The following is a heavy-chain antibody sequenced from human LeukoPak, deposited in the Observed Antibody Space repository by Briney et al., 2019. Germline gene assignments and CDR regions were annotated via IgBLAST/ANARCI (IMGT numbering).Heavy chain of an antibody. CDR1: GFTFGSYA. CDR2: IAYDGTNI. V-gene: IGHV3-30*04. Sequence: GGSLRLSCAASGFTFGSYAMHWVRQAPGKGLEWVAVIAYDGTNIYYVDSVKGRFTISRDNSKNTLYLQMNNLRPEDTAMYYCARDVVPYSYYYMDVWGKGTTVTVSS. D-gene: IGHD2-21*01. J-gene: IGHJ6*03. CDR3: ARDVVPYSYYYMDV.